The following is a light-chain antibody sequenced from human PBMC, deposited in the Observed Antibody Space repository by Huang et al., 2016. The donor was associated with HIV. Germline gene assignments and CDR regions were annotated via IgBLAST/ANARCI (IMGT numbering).Light chain of an antibody. J-gene: IGKJ1*01. CDR1: QNINRW. Sequence: DIQMTQSPSTLSASVGDRVTITCRASQNINRWLAWFQQKPGKAPKVLIYKASSLESGVPSGFSGSGSGTEFALTISSLQPDDFATYYCQQYTNLWTFGQGTKVEIK. V-gene: IGKV1-5*03. CDR3: QQYTNLWT. CDR2: KAS.